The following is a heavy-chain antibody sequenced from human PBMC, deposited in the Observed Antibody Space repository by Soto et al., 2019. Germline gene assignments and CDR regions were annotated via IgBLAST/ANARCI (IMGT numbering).Heavy chain of an antibody. D-gene: IGHD1-20*01. Sequence: PGGSLRLSCAASGFTFSSDGMHWVRQAPGKGLEWVAVIWYDGSNKYYADSVKGRFTISRDNSKNTLYLQMNSLRAEDTAVYYCARVGYNWTYSSDYWGQGALVTVSS. J-gene: IGHJ4*02. CDR1: GFTFSSDG. V-gene: IGHV3-33*01. CDR2: IWYDGSNK. CDR3: ARVGYNWTYSSDY.